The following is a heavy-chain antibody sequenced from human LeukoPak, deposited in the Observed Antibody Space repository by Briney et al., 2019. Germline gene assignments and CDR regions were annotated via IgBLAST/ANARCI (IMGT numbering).Heavy chain of an antibody. J-gene: IGHJ4*02. D-gene: IGHD3-22*01. CDR2: IGTAGDT. Sequence: GGSLRLSCAACGFTFSSYDMHWVRQATGKGLEWVSAIGTAGDTYYPGSVKGQFTISRENAKNSLYLQMNSLRAGDTAVYYCAKDNPEIAPRYYYDSSGYHLDYSGQGALVTVSS. CDR1: GFTFSSYD. CDR3: AKDNPEIAPRYYYDSSGYHLDY. V-gene: IGHV3-13*03.